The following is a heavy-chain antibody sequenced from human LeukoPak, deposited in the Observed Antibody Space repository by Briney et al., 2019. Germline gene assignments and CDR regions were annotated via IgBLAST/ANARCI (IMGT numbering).Heavy chain of an antibody. CDR3: VRKGRQLAPDS. D-gene: IGHD1-1*01. CDR1: GYTFTSYG. Sequence: ASVNVSCKASGYTFTSYGITWVRQPPGQGLEWMGWISANNGDRHYAQNVQDRVTLPTDTSTSTAYMDLRSLRSDDTAVYYCVRKGRQLAPDSWGQGTLVTDSS. V-gene: IGHV1-18*01. J-gene: IGHJ4*02. CDR2: ISANNGDR.